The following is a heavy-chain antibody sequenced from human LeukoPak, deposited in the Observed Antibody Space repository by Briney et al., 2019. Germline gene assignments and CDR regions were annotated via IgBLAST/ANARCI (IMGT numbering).Heavy chain of an antibody. V-gene: IGHV4-39*07. Sequence: PSETLSLTCTVSGGSISSSSYYWGWIRQPPGKGLEWIGSIYYSGSTYYNPSLKSRVTISVDTSKNQFSLKLSSVTAADTAVYYCARERYDSNGYYLYYFDYWGQGTLVTVSS. CDR1: GGSISSSSYY. D-gene: IGHD3-22*01. CDR2: IYYSGST. J-gene: IGHJ4*02. CDR3: ARERYDSNGYYLYYFDY.